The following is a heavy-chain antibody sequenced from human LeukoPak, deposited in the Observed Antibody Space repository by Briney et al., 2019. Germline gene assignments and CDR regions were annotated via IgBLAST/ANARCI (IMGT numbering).Heavy chain of an antibody. J-gene: IGHJ6*02. CDR3: ARDVELYDSSASDGMDV. Sequence: GGSLRLSCAASGFTFSSYGMHWVRQAPGKGLVWVAVISYDGNNKYYADSVKGRFTISRDNSKNTLYLQMNSLRAEDTAVYYCARDVELYDSSASDGMDVWGQGTTVTVSS. D-gene: IGHD3-22*01. CDR2: ISYDGNNK. V-gene: IGHV3-30*03. CDR1: GFTFSSYG.